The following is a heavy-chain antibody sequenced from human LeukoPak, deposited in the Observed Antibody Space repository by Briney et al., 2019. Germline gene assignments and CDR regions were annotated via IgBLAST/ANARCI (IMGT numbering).Heavy chain of an antibody. CDR1: RFSFSNYA. CDR2: ISHDGINT. D-gene: IGHD6-19*01. V-gene: IGHV3-30*04. Sequence: GGSLRLSCAASRFSFSNYAVHWVRQDSGRGLGWLAVISHDGINTYYADSVKGRFTISRDNSKNTLYLQLNSLRAEDTAVYYCVKDQREAYRSGWSRDLDYWGQGTLVTVSS. J-gene: IGHJ4*02. CDR3: VKDQREAYRSGWSRDLDY.